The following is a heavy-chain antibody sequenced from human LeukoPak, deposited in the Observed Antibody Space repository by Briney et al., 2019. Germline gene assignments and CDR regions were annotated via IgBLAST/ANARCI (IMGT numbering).Heavy chain of an antibody. CDR2: FDPEDGET. CDR3: ATDLLAAAGSVS. D-gene: IGHD6-13*01. CDR1: GYTLTELS. J-gene: IGHJ4*02. Sequence: ASVKVSCKVSGYTLTELSMHWVRQAPGKGLEWMGGFDPEDGETIYAQKFQGRVTMTEDTFTDTAYMELSSLRSEDTAVYYCATDLLAAAGSVSWGQGTLVTVSS. V-gene: IGHV1-24*01.